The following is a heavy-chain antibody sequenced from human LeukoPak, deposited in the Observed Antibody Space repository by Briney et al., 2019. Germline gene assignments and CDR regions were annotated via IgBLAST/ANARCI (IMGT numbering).Heavy chain of an antibody. CDR2: FDGNGPNT. V-gene: IGHV3-23*01. J-gene: IGHJ4*02. CDR3: AKPRTTGLGWAQFDY. D-gene: IGHD2-8*02. CDR1: GFTFSSFA. Sequence: GGSLRLSCAASGFTFSSFAMTWVRQAPGKGLEWVSGFDGNGPNTYYADSVKGRWTISRDNSRKTLYLEMNSLRPEDTAIYYCAKPRTTGLGWAQFDYWGQGSLVTGSS.